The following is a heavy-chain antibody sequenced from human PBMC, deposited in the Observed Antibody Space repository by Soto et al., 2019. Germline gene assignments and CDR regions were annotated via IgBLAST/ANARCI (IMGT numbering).Heavy chain of an antibody. D-gene: IGHD5-18*01. CDR1: GFTFSSYS. Sequence: EVQLVESGGGLVKPGGSLGLSCAASGFTFSSYSMNWVRQAPGKGLEWVSSISSSSSYIYYADSVKGRFTISRDNAKNSLYLQMNSLRAEDTAVYYCARDQPGYSYGYGLGYWGKGTLVTVSS. CDR2: ISSSSSYI. V-gene: IGHV3-21*01. CDR3: ARDQPGYSYGYGLGY. J-gene: IGHJ4*02.